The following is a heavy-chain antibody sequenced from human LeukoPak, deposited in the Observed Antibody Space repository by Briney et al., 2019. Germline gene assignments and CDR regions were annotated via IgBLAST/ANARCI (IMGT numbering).Heavy chain of an antibody. J-gene: IGHJ4*02. CDR2: IYSGGST. CDR3: ARELRKHCGGDLCGFDY. D-gene: IGHD2-21*02. Sequence: PGGSLRLSCAASGFTVSSNYMSWVRQAPGKGLEWVSGIYSGGSTYYADSVKGRFTISRDNSKNTLYLQMNSLRAEDTAVYYCARELRKHCGGDLCGFDYWGQGTLVTVSS. CDR1: GFTVSSNY. V-gene: IGHV3-66*01.